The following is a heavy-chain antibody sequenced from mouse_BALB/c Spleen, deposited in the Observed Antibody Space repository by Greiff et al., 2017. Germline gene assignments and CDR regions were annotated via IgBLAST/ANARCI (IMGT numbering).Heavy chain of an antibody. J-gene: IGHJ3*01. V-gene: IGHV3-2*02. CDR2: ISYSGST. CDR3: ARAGLRTPWFAY. CDR1: GYSITSDYA. Sequence: EVQLQQSGPGLVKPSQSLSLTCTVTGYSITSDYAWNWIRQFPGNKLEWMGYISYSGSTSYNPSLKSRISITRDTSKNQFFLQLNSVTTEDTATYYCARAGLRTPWFAYWGQGTLVTVSA. D-gene: IGHD1-1*01.